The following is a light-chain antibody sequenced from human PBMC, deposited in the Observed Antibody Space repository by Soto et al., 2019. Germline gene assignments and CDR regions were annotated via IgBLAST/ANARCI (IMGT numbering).Light chain of an antibody. CDR2: DVS. CDR1: SSQVGGYNY. CDR3: SSYTSSSTPKV. Sequence: QSALTQPASVSGSPGQSITISWTGTSSQVGGYNYVSWYQQHPGKAPKLMIYDVSNRPSGVSNRFSGSKSGNTASLTISGLQSEDEADYYCSSYTSSSTPKVFGGGTKLTVL. J-gene: IGLJ2*01. V-gene: IGLV2-14*01.